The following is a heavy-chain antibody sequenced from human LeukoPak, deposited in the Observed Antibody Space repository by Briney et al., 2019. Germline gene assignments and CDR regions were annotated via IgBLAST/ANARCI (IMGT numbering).Heavy chain of an antibody. D-gene: IGHD5-18*01. CDR1: GFTFSSYG. CDR2: ISYDGSNK. J-gene: IGHJ6*02. CDR3: ARDGPKRRGYSYGYRSDGMDV. Sequence: GGSLRLSCAASGFTFSSYGMHWVRQAPGKGLEWVAVISYDGSNKYYADSVKGRFTISRDNSKNTLYLQMNSLRAEDTAVYYCARDGPKRRGYSYGYRSDGMDVWGQGTTVTVSS. V-gene: IGHV3-30*03.